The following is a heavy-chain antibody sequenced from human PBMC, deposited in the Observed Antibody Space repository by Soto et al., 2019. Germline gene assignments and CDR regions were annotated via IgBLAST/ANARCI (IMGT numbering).Heavy chain of an antibody. D-gene: IGHD6-19*01. CDR2: ISYDGSNK. Sequence: QVQLVESGGGVVQPGRSLRLSCAASGFTFSSYGMHWVRQAPGKGLEWVAVISYDGSNKYYADSVKGRFTISRDNSKNTLYRQMNSLRAEDTAVYYCAKGGQWLVEYYFDYWGQGTLVTVSS. V-gene: IGHV3-30*18. J-gene: IGHJ4*02. CDR1: GFTFSSYG. CDR3: AKGGQWLVEYYFDY.